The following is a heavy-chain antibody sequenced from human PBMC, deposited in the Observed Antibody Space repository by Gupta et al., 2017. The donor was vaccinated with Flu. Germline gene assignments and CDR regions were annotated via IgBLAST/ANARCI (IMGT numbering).Heavy chain of an antibody. CDR3: AKEKDSSGWYIDH. CDR2: IGGSGGSA. J-gene: IGHJ4*02. D-gene: IGHD6-19*01. V-gene: IGHV3-23*01. Sequence: RQAPGRGLEWVSVIGGSGGSAYSEDSVKGRFTISRDNSKNTLYLQMNSLRAEDTAVYYCAKEKDSSGWYIDHWGQGTLVTVSS.